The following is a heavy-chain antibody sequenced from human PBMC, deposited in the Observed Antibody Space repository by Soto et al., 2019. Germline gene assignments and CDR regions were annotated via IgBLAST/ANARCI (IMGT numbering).Heavy chain of an antibody. CDR2: IIPIFGTA. Sequence: SVKVYCKASGGTLSSYAISWVRQAPGQGLEWMGGIIPIFGTANYAQKFQGRVTITADESTRTAYMELSSMRAEDTAVYYCASSGYYYDSIGPTVYWFDPWGQGTLVTVSS. D-gene: IGHD3-22*01. CDR1: GGTLSSYA. J-gene: IGHJ5*02. V-gene: IGHV1-69*13. CDR3: ASSGYYYDSIGPTVYWFDP.